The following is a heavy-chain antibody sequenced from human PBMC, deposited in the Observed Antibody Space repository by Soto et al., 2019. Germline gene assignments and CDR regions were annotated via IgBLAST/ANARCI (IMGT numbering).Heavy chain of an antibody. CDR3: ARVRGPIAARFDY. D-gene: IGHD6-6*01. CDR2: IYYSGST. V-gene: IGHV4-30-4*01. CDR1: GGSISSGDYY. Sequence: TLSLTCTVSGGSISSGDYYWSWIRQPPGKGLEWIGYIYYSGSTYYNPSLKSRVTISVDTSKNQFSLKLSSVTAADTAVYYCARVRGPIAARFDYWGQGTLVTVSS. J-gene: IGHJ4*02.